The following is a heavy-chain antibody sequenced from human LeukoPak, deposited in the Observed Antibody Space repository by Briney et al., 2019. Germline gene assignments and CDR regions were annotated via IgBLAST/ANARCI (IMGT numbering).Heavy chain of an antibody. CDR1: GFSFNNYA. V-gene: IGHV3-23*01. D-gene: IGHD4-23*01. J-gene: IGHJ4*02. CDR3: AKDWTTVVTPKGYYFDS. Sequence: GGSLRLSCAASGFSFNNYAMSWVRQAPGKGLEWVSAISTTGGSPYYADSVKGRFTISRDNSKNTLSLQMDSLRVEDTAVYYCAKDWTTVVTPKGYYFDSWGQGTLVTVSS. CDR2: ISTTGGSP.